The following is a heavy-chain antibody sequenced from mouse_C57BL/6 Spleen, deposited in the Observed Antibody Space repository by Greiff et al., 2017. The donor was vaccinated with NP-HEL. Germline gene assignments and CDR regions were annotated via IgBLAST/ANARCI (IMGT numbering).Heavy chain of an antibody. Sequence: EVQVVESGGGLVQPGGSLSLSCAASGFTFTDYYMSWVRQPPGKALEWLGFIRHKANGYTTEYSASVKGRFTISRDNSQSILYLQMNALRAEDSATYYCARPLIYYGYDEGYFDVWGTGTTVTVSS. J-gene: IGHJ1*03. CDR3: ARPLIYYGYDEGYFDV. CDR1: GFTFTDYY. D-gene: IGHD2-2*01. V-gene: IGHV7-3*01. CDR2: IRHKANGYTT.